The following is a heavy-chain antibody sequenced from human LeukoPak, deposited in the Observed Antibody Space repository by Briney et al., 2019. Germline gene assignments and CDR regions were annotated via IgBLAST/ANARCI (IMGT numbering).Heavy chain of an antibody. CDR2: ISYDGSNK. D-gene: IGHD7-27*01. CDR3: ARDLGNWGWNDF. Sequence: GGSLRLSCAASGFTFSSYGMHWVRQAPGKGLEWVAVISYDGSNKYYADSVKGRLTISRDNSKNTLYLQMNSLRAEDTAVYYCARDLGNWGWNDFWGQGTLVTVSS. CDR1: GFTFSSYG. J-gene: IGHJ4*02. V-gene: IGHV3-30*03.